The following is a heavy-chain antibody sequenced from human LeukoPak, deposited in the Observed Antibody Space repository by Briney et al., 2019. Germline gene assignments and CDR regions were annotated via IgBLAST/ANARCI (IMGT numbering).Heavy chain of an antibody. CDR2: ISGSGGST. V-gene: IGHV3-23*01. D-gene: IGHD3-22*01. CDR1: GFTFSSYA. Sequence: GGSLRLSCAASGFTFSSYAMSWVRQAPGKGLEWVSAISGSGGSTYYADSVKGRFTISRDNSKNTLSLQMNSVRAEDTAVYYCAKPDPYYYDSSVIRPSYYFDHWGQGNLVTVSS. CDR3: AKPDPYYYDSSVIRPSYYFDH. J-gene: IGHJ4*02.